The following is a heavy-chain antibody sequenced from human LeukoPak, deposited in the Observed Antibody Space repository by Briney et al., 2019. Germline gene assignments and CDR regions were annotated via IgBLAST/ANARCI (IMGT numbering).Heavy chain of an antibody. CDR2: INQDGSDK. V-gene: IGHV3-7*01. D-gene: IGHD1-26*01. CDR3: ARDSSGSYSRFDY. CDR1: RFIFSSYW. J-gene: IGHJ4*02. Sequence: PGGSLRLSCATSRFIFSSYWMTWVRRTPGKGLEWVASINQDGSDKYYVDSVKGRFTISRDNAKKSLYLEMSSLRAEDTAVYYCARDSSGSYSRFDYWGQGTLVTVSS.